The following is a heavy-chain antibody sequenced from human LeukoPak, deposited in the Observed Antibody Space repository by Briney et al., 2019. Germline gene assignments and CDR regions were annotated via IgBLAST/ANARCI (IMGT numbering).Heavy chain of an antibody. D-gene: IGHD2-21*01. J-gene: IGHJ3*02. CDR1: GFTFSTYF. CDR3: ARERQDTILHSGAFDI. Sequence: PGRSLRLSCAASGFTFSTYFMHWVRQAPGKGLEWVADIASAGSHTFYVESVKGRFTISRDNSKNTLYLQMNSLRAEDTAVYFCARERQDTILHSGAFDIWGQGTMVTVSS. V-gene: IGHV3-30-3*01. CDR2: IASAGSHT.